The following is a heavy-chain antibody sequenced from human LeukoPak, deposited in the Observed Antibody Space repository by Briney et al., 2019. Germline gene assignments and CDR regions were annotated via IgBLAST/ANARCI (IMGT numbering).Heavy chain of an antibody. V-gene: IGHV3-48*03. D-gene: IGHD4-17*01. J-gene: IGHJ3*02. CDR1: GFTFSSYE. CDR2: ISSSGSTI. Sequence: QPGGSLRLPCAASGFTFSSYEMNWVRRAPGKGLEWVSYISSSGSTIYYADSVKGRFTISRDNAKNSLYLQMNSLRAEDTAVYYCASPDYGYAFDIWGQGTMVTVSS. CDR3: ASPDYGYAFDI.